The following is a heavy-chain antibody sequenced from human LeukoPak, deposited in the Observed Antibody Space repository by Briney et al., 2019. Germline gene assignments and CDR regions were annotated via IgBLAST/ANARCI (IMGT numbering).Heavy chain of an antibody. Sequence: KCGGSLRLSCAVSGFTSNNYNMNWVRQAPGKGLEWVSSISYTGTYIYYADSVKGRFTISRDNAQNSLYLQMNSLRAEDTAIYYCVRDRGTYRPIDYWGQGTLVTVSS. CDR3: VRDRGTYRPIDY. CDR2: ISYTGTYI. CDR1: GFTSNNYN. J-gene: IGHJ4*02. D-gene: IGHD1-26*01. V-gene: IGHV3-21*04.